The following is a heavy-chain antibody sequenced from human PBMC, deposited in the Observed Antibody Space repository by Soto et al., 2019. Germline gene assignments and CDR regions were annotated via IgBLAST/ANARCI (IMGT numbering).Heavy chain of an antibody. D-gene: IGHD3-3*01. CDR1: GGTSSNFV. J-gene: IGHJ6*02. V-gene: IGHV1-69*06. Sequence: QVQLVQSGAEVKKSGSSVKVSCKASGGTSSNFVITWVRQVPGQGLEWLGGILPMFGAVKYAQKFQDSLKITAGRITKPAAMELGSPRSEDTVVYYCARPTRSGYDRGDSYYHTIDVWGHGTTVTVS. CDR3: ARPTRSGYDRGDSYYHTIDV. CDR2: ILPMFGAV.